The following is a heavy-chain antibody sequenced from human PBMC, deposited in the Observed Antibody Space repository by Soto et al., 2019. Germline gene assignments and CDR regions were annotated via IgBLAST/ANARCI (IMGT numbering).Heavy chain of an antibody. CDR2: IFGNDDK. Sequence: QITLKESGPTLVNPTQTLTLTCSFSGFSLTTDEVGVGWIRQPPGKALEWLAMIFGNDDKRYSPSLRSRLTLTKDTSRNQVVLTLTNMGPVDTATYYCAHRRRSNNVWYTFGFWGQGMLVTVSS. D-gene: IGHD6-19*01. CDR1: GFSLTTDEVG. CDR3: AHRRRSNNVWYTFGF. J-gene: IGHJ4*02. V-gene: IGHV2-5*01.